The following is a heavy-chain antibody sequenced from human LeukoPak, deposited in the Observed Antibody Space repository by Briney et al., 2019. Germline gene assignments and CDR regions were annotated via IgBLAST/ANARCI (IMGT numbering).Heavy chain of an antibody. CDR2: IYYSGST. V-gene: IGHV4-31*03. CDR1: GASISSGGHY. CDR3: ASTLYYYYVDV. Sequence: SETLSLTCTVSGASISSGGHYWSWIRQHPGKGLEWIEYIYYSGSTYYNPSLKSRLIISLDTSKNHFSLNLSSVTAADTAVYYCASTLYYYYVDVWGKGTTVTVSS. J-gene: IGHJ6*03.